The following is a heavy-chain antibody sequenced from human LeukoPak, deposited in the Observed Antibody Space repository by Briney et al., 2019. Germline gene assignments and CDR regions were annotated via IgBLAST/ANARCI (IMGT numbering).Heavy chain of an antibody. Sequence: SVKVSCKASGGTFSSYAISWVRQAPGQGLEWMGGIIPIFGTANYAQKFQGRVTITADESTSTAYMELSGLRSEDTAVYYCAGVGLSLDYWGQGTLVTVSS. D-gene: IGHD3-10*01. CDR3: AGVGLSLDY. J-gene: IGHJ4*02. CDR2: IIPIFGTA. CDR1: GGTFSSYA. V-gene: IGHV1-69*13.